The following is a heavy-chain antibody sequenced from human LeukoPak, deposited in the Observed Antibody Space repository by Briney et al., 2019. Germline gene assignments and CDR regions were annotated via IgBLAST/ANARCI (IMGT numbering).Heavy chain of an antibody. CDR1: GFTFSSYA. Sequence: GGSLRLSCAASGFTFSSYAMSWVRQAPGKGLEWVSTISDSGGSTYYADSVKGRFTISRDNSKNTLYLQMNSLRAEDTAVYYCAKWELCIAGGGYWGQGTLVTVSS. V-gene: IGHV3-23*01. CDR2: ISDSGGST. D-gene: IGHD3-16*01. J-gene: IGHJ4*02. CDR3: AKWELCIAGGGY.